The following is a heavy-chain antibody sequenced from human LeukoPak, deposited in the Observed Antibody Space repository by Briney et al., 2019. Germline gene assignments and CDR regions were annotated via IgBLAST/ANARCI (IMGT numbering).Heavy chain of an antibody. Sequence: GGSLRLSCAASGFTFSTFWMSWVRQAPGKGLEWVANIKEDGSEKYYVDSVKGPFTISRDNAKNSLYLQMNSLRAEDTAVYYCARGRGYPIWFFDYWSQGTLVTVSS. V-gene: IGHV3-7*01. CDR1: GFTFSTFW. J-gene: IGHJ4*02. CDR2: IKEDGSEK. D-gene: IGHD3-3*01. CDR3: ARGRGYPIWFFDY.